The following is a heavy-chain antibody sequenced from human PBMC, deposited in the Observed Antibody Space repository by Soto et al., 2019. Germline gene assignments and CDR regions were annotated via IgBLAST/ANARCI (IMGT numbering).Heavy chain of an antibody. CDR2: IKQDGSEK. J-gene: IGHJ4*02. CDR1: GFTFSSYW. CDR3: ASPLGTMVRGVIIIPFDY. D-gene: IGHD3-10*01. Sequence: GGSLRLSCAASGFTFSSYWMSWVRQAPGKGLEWVANIKQDGSEKYYVDSVKGRFTISRDNAKNSLYLQMNSLRAEDTAVYYCASPLGTMVRGVIIIPFDYWGQGTLVTVSS. V-gene: IGHV3-7*01.